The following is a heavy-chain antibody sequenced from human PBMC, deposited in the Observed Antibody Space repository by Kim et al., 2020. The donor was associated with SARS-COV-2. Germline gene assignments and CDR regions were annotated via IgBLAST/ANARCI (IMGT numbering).Heavy chain of an antibody. V-gene: IGHV3-30*18. J-gene: IGHJ6*02. CDR3: AKEGRITIFGVVITPYYYYGMDV. Sequence: GGSLRLSCAASGFTFSSYGMHWVRQAPGKGLEWVAVISYDGSNKYYADSVKGRFTISRDNSKNTLYLQMNSLRAEDTAVYYCAKEGRITIFGVVITPYYYYGMDVWGQGTTVTVSS. CDR2: ISYDGSNK. D-gene: IGHD3-3*01. CDR1: GFTFSSYG.